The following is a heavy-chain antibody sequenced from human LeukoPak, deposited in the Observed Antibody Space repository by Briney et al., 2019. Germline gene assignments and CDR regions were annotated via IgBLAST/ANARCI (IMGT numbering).Heavy chain of an antibody. CDR3: ARRGSGSLQPDWFDP. Sequence: VSVKVSCKASGYTFSSYCIRCVRRASGQGLVWMGCLSAYNGNTHCAQMLQGRVTMTTDTSPGTAYMALRSLICGHAAVYCWARRGSGSLQPDWFDPWGQGTLVTVSS. J-gene: IGHJ5*02. D-gene: IGHD3-10*01. CDR1: GYTFSSYC. CDR2: LSAYNGNT. V-gene: IGHV1-18*01.